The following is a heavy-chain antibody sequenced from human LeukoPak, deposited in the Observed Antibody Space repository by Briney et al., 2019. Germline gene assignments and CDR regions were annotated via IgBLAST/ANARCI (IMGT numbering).Heavy chain of an antibody. CDR1: GFTFSDYY. D-gene: IGHD3-10*01. CDR3: ARDLSGTMVRGFFDY. Sequence: GGFLRLSCAASGFTFSDYYMSWIRQAPGKGLEWVSYISSSGSTIYYADSVKGRFTISRDNAKNSLYLQMNSLRAEDTAVYYCARDLSGTMVRGFFDYWGQGTLVTVSS. V-gene: IGHV3-11*04. CDR2: ISSSGSTI. J-gene: IGHJ4*02.